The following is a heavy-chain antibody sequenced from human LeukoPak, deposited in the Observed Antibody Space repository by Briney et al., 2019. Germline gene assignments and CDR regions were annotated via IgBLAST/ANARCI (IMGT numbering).Heavy chain of an antibody. V-gene: IGHV3-23*01. D-gene: IGHD3-22*01. J-gene: IGHJ4*02. CDR1: GFTFSSYA. Sequence: QPGGSLRLSCAASGFTFSSYAMSWVRQAPGKGLEWVSAISGSGGSTYYADSVKGRFTISRDNSKNTLYLQMNSLRAEDTAVYYCAKDDSYYYYDSSGFGYYFDYWGQGTLVTVSS. CDR2: ISGSGGST. CDR3: AKDDSYYYYDSSGFGYYFDY.